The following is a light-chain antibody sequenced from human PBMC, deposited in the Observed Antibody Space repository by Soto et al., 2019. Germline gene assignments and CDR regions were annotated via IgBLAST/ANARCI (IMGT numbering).Light chain of an antibody. CDR3: QQYHSYWT. J-gene: IGKJ1*01. CDR1: QSVSGW. V-gene: IGKV1-5*01. CDR2: DAS. Sequence: DIQMTQSPSTLSASVGDTVTVTFRASQSVSGWLALYQQKPGKAPKLLIYDASSLESGCPQRFSLIGSVTEFTLTISSLQTDVFSTFSSQQYHSYWTLGQGTKV.